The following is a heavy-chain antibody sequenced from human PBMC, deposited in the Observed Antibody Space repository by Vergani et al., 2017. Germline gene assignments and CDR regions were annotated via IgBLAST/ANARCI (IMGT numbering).Heavy chain of an antibody. CDR1: GFTFSRYW. Sequence: EVQLMESGGGLVQPGGSLRLSCASSGFTFSRYWMSWVRQAPGKGLEWVANIKQDGSEKYYVDSVKGRFTISRDNAKNSLYLQMNSLRAEDTAVYYCARDRYYYGMDVWGQGTTVTVSS. CDR2: IKQDGSEK. CDR3: ARDRYYYGMDV. V-gene: IGHV3-7*01. J-gene: IGHJ6*02.